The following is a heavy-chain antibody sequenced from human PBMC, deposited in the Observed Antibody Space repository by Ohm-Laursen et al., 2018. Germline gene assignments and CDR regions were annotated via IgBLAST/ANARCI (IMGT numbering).Heavy chain of an antibody. Sequence: SLRLSCTASGFTFSDYYMSWIRQAPGKGPEWVSYISSRGKTMYYADSVKGRFTISRDNAKNSLYLQMNSLRAEDTAVYYCGGYYRVGVIDYWGQGTLVTVSS. V-gene: IGHV3-11*04. D-gene: IGHD3-3*01. J-gene: IGHJ4*02. CDR2: ISSRGKTM. CDR1: GFTFSDYY. CDR3: GGYYRVGVIDY.